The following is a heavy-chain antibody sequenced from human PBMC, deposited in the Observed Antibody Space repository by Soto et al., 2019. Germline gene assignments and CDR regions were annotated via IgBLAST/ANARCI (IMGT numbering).Heavy chain of an antibody. Sequence: ASVKVACKASGYTFTDFGISWVRQAPGQGLEWMGVINPSGGTTTYAQKFQGRVTMTRDTSTSTVYMDLSSLRSEDTAVYYCAREEVGNYYGMDVWGQGTTVTVSS. CDR3: AREEVGNYYGMDV. CDR1: GYTFTDFG. V-gene: IGHV1-46*01. J-gene: IGHJ6*02. CDR2: INPSGGTT. D-gene: IGHD1-1*01.